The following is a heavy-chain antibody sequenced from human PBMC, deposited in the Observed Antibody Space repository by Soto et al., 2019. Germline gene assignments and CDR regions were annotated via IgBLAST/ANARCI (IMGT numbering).Heavy chain of an antibody. CDR1: GFTFNSYS. Sequence: GSLRLSCVASGFTFNSYSMNWVRQAPGKGLEWVSSISSANAYIYYADSVKGRFTISRDNARNSLYLQMNSLRADDTAMFYCASGRYDASGYFDYWGQGTLVTVSS. CDR3: ASGRYDASGYFDY. CDR2: ISSANAYI. D-gene: IGHD3-22*01. V-gene: IGHV3-21*03. J-gene: IGHJ4*02.